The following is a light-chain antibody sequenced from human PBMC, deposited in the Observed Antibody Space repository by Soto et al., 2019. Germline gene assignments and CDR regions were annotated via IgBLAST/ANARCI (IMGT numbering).Light chain of an antibody. Sequence: QSVLTQPASVSGSPGQSITISCAGTGSDVGAYNLVSWYQQHPGKAPKLIICGVNTRPSGISNRFSGSKSGDTASPTISGLQAEDEADYFCCSYAGTVAYVFGTGTKVTVL. CDR2: GVN. V-gene: IGLV2-23*02. CDR1: GSDVGAYNL. CDR3: CSYAGTVAYV. J-gene: IGLJ1*01.